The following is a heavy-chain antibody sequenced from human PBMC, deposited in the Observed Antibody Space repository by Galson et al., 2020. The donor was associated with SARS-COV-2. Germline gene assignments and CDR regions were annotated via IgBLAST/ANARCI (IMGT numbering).Heavy chain of an antibody. V-gene: IGHV1-2*02. Sequence: ASVTVSCKASGYTFTGYYMPWVRQAPGQGLEWMGWINPNSGGTNYAQKFQGRVTMTRDTSISTAYMELSRLRSDDTAVYYCARSLWFGELSDYWGQGTMVTVSS. CDR2: INPNSGGT. J-gene: IGHJ3*01. CDR3: ARSLWFGELSDY. D-gene: IGHD3-10*01. CDR1: GYTFTGYY.